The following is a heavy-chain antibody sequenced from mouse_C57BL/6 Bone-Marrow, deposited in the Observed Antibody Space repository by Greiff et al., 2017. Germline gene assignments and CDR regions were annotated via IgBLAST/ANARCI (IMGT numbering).Heavy chain of an antibody. CDR1: GYSITSDY. CDR2: ISYSGST. CDR3: ARLGLNYDYDYYAMDY. Sequence: EVKLVESGPGLAKPSQTLSLTCSVTGYSITSDYWNWIRKFPGNKLEYMGYISYSGSTYYNPSLKSRISITRDTSKNQYYLQLNSVTTEDTATYYCARLGLNYDYDYYAMDYWGQGTSVTVSS. J-gene: IGHJ4*01. V-gene: IGHV3-8*01. D-gene: IGHD2-4*01.